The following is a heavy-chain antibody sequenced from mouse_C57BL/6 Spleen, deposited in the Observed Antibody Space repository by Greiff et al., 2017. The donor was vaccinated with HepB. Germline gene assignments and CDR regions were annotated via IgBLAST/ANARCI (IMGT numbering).Heavy chain of an antibody. CDR2: INPNNGGT. CDR3: ASDDYGLDY. V-gene: IGHV1-26*01. D-gene: IGHD2-4*01. J-gene: IGHJ4*01. Sequence: VQLQQSGPELVKPGASVKISCKASGYTFTDYYMNWVKQSHGKSLEWIGDINPNNGGTSYNQKFKGKATLTVDKSSSTAYMELRSLTSEDSAVYYCASDDYGLDYWGQGTSVTVSS. CDR1: GYTFTDYY.